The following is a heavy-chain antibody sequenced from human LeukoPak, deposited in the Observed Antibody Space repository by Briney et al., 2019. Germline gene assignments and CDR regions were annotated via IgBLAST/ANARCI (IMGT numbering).Heavy chain of an antibody. CDR3: AKGVAYGQYYFDY. CDR1: GFTFDDYA. CDR2: ISWNSGSI. V-gene: IGHV3-9*01. J-gene: IGHJ4*02. Sequence: PGRSLRLSCAASGFTFDDYAMHWVRQAPGKGLEWVSGISWNSGSIGYADSVKGRFTISRDNAKNSLYLQMNSLRPEDTALYYCAKGVAYGQYYFDYWGQGTLVTVSS. D-gene: IGHD3-10*01.